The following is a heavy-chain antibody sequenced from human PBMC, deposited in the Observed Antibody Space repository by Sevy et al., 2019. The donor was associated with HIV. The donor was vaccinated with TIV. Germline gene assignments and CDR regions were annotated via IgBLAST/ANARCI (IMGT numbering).Heavy chain of an antibody. CDR1: GFVFSSYT. J-gene: IGHJ6*02. CDR2: ISSSSRYI. V-gene: IGHV3-21*04. Sequence: GGSLRLSCAASGFVFSSYTMNWVRQSPGKGLEWVSSISSSSRYIFYADSVKGRFTISRDNARNSLYLQMNSLRAEDTALYYCAKGMHDYGDYGGTYYYYGMDVWGQGTTVTVSS. CDR3: AKGMHDYGDYGGTYYYYGMDV. D-gene: IGHD4-17*01.